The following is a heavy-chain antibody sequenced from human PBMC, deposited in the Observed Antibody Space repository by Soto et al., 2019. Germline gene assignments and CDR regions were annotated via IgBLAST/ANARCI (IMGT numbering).Heavy chain of an antibody. CDR1: GFTFSNYS. J-gene: IGHJ3*02. V-gene: IGHV3-21*01. D-gene: IGHD6-19*01. CDR2: ISSSSSYI. CDR3: ARDPTNSSGWYSDAFDI. Sequence: GGSLRLSCAASGFTFSNYSMNWVRQAPGKGLEWVSSISSSSSYIYYADSVKGRFTISRDNAKNSLYLQMNSLRAEDTAVYYCARDPTNSSGWYSDAFDIWGQGTMVTVSS.